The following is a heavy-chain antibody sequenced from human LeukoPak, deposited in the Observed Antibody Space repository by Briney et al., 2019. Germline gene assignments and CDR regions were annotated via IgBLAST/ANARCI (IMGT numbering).Heavy chain of an antibody. J-gene: IGHJ4*02. CDR3: TTCEPHLGY. CDR1: GFTFSNAW. V-gene: IGHV3-15*01. Sequence: WGSLRLSCAASGFTFSNAWMTWVRQAPGKGLEWVGRLKSKTGGGITDYAAPVKGRFTISRDDSKNTLYLQMNSLKTEDTAVYYCTTCEPHLGYWGQGTLVTVSS. CDR2: LKSKTGGGIT.